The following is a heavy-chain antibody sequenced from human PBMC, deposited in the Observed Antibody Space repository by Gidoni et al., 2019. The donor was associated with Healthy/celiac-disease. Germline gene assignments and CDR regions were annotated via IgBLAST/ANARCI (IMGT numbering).Heavy chain of an antibody. V-gene: IGHV3-23*01. CDR2: ISGSGGST. CDR1: GFTFSSYA. Sequence: EVQLLESGGGLVQPGGSLRLSCAASGFTFSSYAMSWVRQAPGKGLGWVSSISGSGGSTYSADSVKGRFTISRDNSKNTLYLQMNSLRAEDTAVYYCAKGASSGWYLDYWGQGTLVTVSS. J-gene: IGHJ4*02. CDR3: AKGASSGWYLDY. D-gene: IGHD6-19*01.